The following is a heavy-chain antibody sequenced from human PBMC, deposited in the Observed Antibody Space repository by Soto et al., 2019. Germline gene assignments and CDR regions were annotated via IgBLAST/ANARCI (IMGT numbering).Heavy chain of an antibody. J-gene: IGHJ4*02. CDR1: GGTFSSYA. CDR3: ARDSRYYYDSSGYSPGYFDY. Sequence: QVQLVQSGAEVKKPGSSVKVSCKASGGTFSSYAISWVRQAPGQGLEWMGGIIPIFGTANYAQKFQGRVTITADESTSTAYMELSSQRSDDTAVYYCARDSRYYYDSSGYSPGYFDYWGQGTLVTVSS. D-gene: IGHD3-22*01. V-gene: IGHV1-69*01. CDR2: IIPIFGTA.